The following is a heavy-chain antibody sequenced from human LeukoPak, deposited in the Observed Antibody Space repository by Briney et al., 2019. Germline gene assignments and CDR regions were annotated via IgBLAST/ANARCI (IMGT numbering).Heavy chain of an antibody. J-gene: IGHJ5*02. Sequence: SETLSLTCTVSGGSISSYYWSWIRQPPGKGLEWIGYIYYSGSTNYNPSLKSRVTISVDTSKNQFSLKLSSVTAADTAVYYCARTYDSSAENWLDPWGQGTLVTVSS. V-gene: IGHV4-59*01. CDR1: GGSISSYY. D-gene: IGHD3-22*01. CDR3: ARTYDSSAENWLDP. CDR2: IYYSGST.